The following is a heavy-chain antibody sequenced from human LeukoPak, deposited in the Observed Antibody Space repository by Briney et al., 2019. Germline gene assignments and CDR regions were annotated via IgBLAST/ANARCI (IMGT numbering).Heavy chain of an antibody. CDR2: IIPFFGTA. CDR1: RGTFSSYA. J-gene: IGHJ4*02. D-gene: IGHD1-26*01. V-gene: IGHV1-69*05. Sequence: AVTVSCKDCRGTFSSYAISWVGPAARRGIKRMGGIIPFFGTANYAQKFQGRVTNTTDESTSTAHIEARRLTAEDTAGYYSARTLWGGATLEGFFGHWGQGTLGTLSS. CDR3: ARTLWGGATLEGFFGH.